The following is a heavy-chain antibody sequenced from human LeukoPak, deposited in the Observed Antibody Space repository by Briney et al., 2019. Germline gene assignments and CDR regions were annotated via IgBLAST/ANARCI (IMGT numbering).Heavy chain of an antibody. D-gene: IGHD3-3*01. CDR1: GYTFTSYG. V-gene: IGHV1-18*04. J-gene: IGHJ4*02. CDR3: ASIPTSLGLRFLQY. Sequence: ASVKVSCKASGYTFTSYGISWVRQAPGQGLERMGWISAYNGNTNYAQKLQGRVTMTTDTSTSTAYMELRSLRSDDTAVYYCASIPTSLGLRFLQYWGQGTLVTVSS. CDR2: ISAYNGNT.